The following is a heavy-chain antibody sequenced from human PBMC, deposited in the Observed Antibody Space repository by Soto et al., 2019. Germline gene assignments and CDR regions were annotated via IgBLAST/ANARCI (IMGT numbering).Heavy chain of an antibody. J-gene: IGHJ4*02. CDR2: IYYSGST. CDR3: ARGNDYGDYYFDY. V-gene: IGHV4-59*01. Sequence: SETLSLTCTVSGGSISIYYWSWIRQPPGKGLEWIGYIYYSGSTNYNPSLKSRVTISVDTSKNKFSLKLSSVTAADTAVYYCARGNDYGDYYFDYWGQGTLVTVSS. D-gene: IGHD4-17*01. CDR1: GGSISIYY.